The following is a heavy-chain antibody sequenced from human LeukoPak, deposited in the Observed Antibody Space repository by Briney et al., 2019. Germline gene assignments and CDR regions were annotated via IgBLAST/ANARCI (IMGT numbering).Heavy chain of an antibody. J-gene: IGHJ3*02. V-gene: IGHV4-61*02. CDR1: GGSISSGNYY. CDR3: ARVVPGYCSTTSCYDVDAFDI. D-gene: IGHD2-2*01. Sequence: SETLSLTCTVSGGSISSGNYYWSWIRQPAGKGLVWIGRIYASGSTNYNPSLKSRVTISVDTSKKQFSLKLSSVTAADTAVYYCARVVPGYCSTTSCYDVDAFDIWGQGTRVTVSS. CDR2: IYASGST.